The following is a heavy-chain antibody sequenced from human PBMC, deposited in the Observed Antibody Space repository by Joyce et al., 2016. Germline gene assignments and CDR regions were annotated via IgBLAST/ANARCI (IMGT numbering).Heavy chain of an antibody. CDR1: GFIFSSYW. Sequence: EVQLVESGGGLVQPGGSLRLSCAASGFIFSSYWMYWVRKAPGKGLVVVSRINRDGSSTTYADSVKGRFTISRDNAKNTLYLQMNSLRAEDTAVYYCARLRRWSGPSDCWGQGTLVTVSS. CDR2: INRDGSST. CDR3: ARLRRWSGPSDC. J-gene: IGHJ4*02. V-gene: IGHV3-74*03. D-gene: IGHD4-23*01.